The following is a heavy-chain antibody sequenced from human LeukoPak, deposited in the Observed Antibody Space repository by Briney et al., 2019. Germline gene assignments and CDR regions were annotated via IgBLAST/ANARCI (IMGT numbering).Heavy chain of an antibody. D-gene: IGHD6-13*01. CDR1: GGTFSSYA. CDR3: ARSYSSSWFPRGNYYYGMDV. CDR2: IIPILGIA. J-gene: IGHJ6*02. V-gene: IGHV1-69*04. Sequence: SVKVSCKASGGTFSSYAINWVRQAPGQGLEWMGRIIPILGIANYAQKLQGRVTITADKSTSTAYMELISLRSEDTAVYYCARSYSSSWFPRGNYYYGMDVWGQGTTVTVSS.